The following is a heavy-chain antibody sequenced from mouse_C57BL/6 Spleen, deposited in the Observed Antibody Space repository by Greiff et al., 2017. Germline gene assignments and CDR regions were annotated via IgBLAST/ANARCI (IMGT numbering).Heavy chain of an antibody. J-gene: IGHJ4*01. Sequence: EVQVVESGGDLVKPGGSLKLSCAASGFTFSSYGMSWVRQTPDKRLEWVATISSGGSYTYYPDSVKGRFTIARDNAKNPLYLQISSLKAEDTAMYYCARQRGFPEAMDYWGQGTSVTVAS. V-gene: IGHV5-6*01. CDR3: ARQRGFPEAMDY. CDR1: GFTFSSYG. CDR2: ISSGGSYT.